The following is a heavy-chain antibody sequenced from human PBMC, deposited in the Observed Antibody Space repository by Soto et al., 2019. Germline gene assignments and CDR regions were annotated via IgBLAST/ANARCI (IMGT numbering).Heavy chain of an antibody. J-gene: IGHJ3*02. D-gene: IGHD6-19*01. CDR1: GYTFNSYG. CDR3: ARDYSSGWYGDAFDI. CDR2: ISAYNGNT. V-gene: IGHV1-18*01. Sequence: ASLKVSCKASGYTFNSYGISWVRQAPGQGLEWMGWISAYNGNTNYAQKLQGRVTMTTDTSTSTAYMELRSLRSDDTAVYYCARDYSSGWYGDAFDIWGQGTMVNVSS.